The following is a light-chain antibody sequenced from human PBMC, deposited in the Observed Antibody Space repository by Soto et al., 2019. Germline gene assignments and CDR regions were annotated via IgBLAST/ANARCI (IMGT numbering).Light chain of an antibody. CDR2: AAS. Sequence: DIQMTQSPSSLSASVGDRVTITCRASQSISSYLNCYQQKPGKAPKLLIYAASSLQSGGPSRFSGSGSGPDFTLTISSLQPDDFATYYCQQSYSTPRGYTFGQGTKLEIK. CDR3: QQSYSTPRGYT. CDR1: QSISSY. V-gene: IGKV1-39*01. J-gene: IGKJ2*01.